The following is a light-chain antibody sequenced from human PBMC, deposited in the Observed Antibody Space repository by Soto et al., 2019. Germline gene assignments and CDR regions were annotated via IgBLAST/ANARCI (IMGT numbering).Light chain of an antibody. CDR1: QSVSSN. Sequence: EVVMTQSPATLSVSPGERATLSCRASQSVSSNLAWYQQKVGQAPRLLMYGASRRATGIPARFSGSGSGTDFTLTISSLEPEDFAVYYCQQRSSWPPWTFGQGTKVDIK. CDR3: QQRSSWPPWT. CDR2: GAS. J-gene: IGKJ1*01. V-gene: IGKV3D-15*01.